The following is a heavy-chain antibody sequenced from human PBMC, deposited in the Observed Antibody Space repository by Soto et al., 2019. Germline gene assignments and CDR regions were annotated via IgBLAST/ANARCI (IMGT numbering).Heavy chain of an antibody. CDR2: IYYSGST. J-gene: IGHJ3*02. V-gene: IGHV4-59*01. Sequence: SETLSLTCTVSGGSISSYYWSWIRQPPGKGLEWIGYIYYSGSTNYNPSLKSRVTISVDTSKNQFSLKLSSVTAADTAVYYCARRGWSYYDILTGYSRHDAFDIWGQGTMVPSPQ. CDR1: GGSISSYY. D-gene: IGHD3-9*01. CDR3: ARRGWSYYDILTGYSRHDAFDI.